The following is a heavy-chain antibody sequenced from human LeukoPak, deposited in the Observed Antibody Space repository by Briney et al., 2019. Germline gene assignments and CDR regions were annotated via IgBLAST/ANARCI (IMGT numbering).Heavy chain of an antibody. J-gene: IGHJ6*02. Sequence: GGSLRLSCAVSGFTVRNYDMQWVRQAPGKGLEWVATIWSDGTNKKFADFVKGRFTMSRDESRETTYLQMKSPRAEDTAEYFCARNLAAYGDYYVMDVWGQGTTVIVSS. CDR1: GFTVRNYD. D-gene: IGHD4-17*01. CDR3: ARNLAAYGDYYVMDV. CDR2: IWSDGTNK. V-gene: IGHV3-33*01.